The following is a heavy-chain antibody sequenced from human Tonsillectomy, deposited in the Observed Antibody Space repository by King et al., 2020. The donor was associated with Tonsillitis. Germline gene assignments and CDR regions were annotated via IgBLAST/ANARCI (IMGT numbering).Heavy chain of an antibody. V-gene: IGHV5-51*03. J-gene: IGHJ4*02. CDR2: IYPDDSDT. Sequence: QLVQSGAEVKKPGESLKISCKGSGYNEIGYWIGWVRQMPGKGLEWMGIIYPDDSDTRYSPSFQGQVTISVDTSTSTAYLQWSSLKASDTAMYYCARSNYYDSSGYYYDYWGQGTLVTVSS. CDR3: ARSNYYDSSGYYYDY. CDR1: GYNEIGYW. D-gene: IGHD3-22*01.